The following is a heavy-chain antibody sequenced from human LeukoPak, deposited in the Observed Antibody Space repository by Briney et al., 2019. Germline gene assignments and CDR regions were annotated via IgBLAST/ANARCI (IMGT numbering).Heavy chain of an antibody. J-gene: IGHJ4*02. CDR3: ARASVDLRFLVGGY. D-gene: IGHD3-3*01. CDR2: INPNSGGT. Sequence: ASVRVSCKASGYTFTGYYMHWVRQAPGQGLEWMGWINPNSGGTNYAQKFQGRVTMTRDTSISTAYMELSRLRSDDTAVYYCARASVDLRFLVGGYWGQGTLVTVSS. V-gene: IGHV1-2*02. CDR1: GYTFTGYY.